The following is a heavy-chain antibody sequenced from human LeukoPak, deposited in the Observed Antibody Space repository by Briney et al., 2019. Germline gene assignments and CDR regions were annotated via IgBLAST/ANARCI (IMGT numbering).Heavy chain of an antibody. CDR1: GFTFNIYT. V-gene: IGHV3-21*01. CDR3: ARVAGYCDSTSNCYSDY. CDR2: ISSSGTNI. J-gene: IGHJ4*02. Sequence: GGSLRLSCAASGFTFNIYTINWVRQAPGKGLEWVSSISSSGTNIYYADSVKGRFTVSRDNAKNSLFLQMNSLRAEDTAVYCCARVAGYCDSTSNCYSDYWGQGTLVTVSS. D-gene: IGHD2-2*01.